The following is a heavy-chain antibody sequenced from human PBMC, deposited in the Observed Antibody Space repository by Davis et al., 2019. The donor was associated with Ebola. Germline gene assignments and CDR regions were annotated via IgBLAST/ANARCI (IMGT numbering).Heavy chain of an antibody. D-gene: IGHD1-26*01. J-gene: IGHJ4*02. V-gene: IGHV1-46*01. CDR2: INPSGGST. CDR1: GYSFTGYY. CDR3: ARGQVLRELISAFDY. Sequence: AASVKVSCKASGYSFTGYYMHWVRQAPGQGLEWMGIINPSGGSTSYAQKFQGRVTMTRDTSTSTVYMELSSLRSEDTAVYYCARGQVLRELISAFDYWGQGTLVTVSS.